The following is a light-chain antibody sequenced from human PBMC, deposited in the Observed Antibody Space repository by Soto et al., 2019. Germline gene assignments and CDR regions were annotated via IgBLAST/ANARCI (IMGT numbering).Light chain of an antibody. CDR1: QSVSSN. V-gene: IGKV3D-15*01. Sequence: EIVMTQSPATLSVSPGERATLSCRASQSVSSNLAWYQQKPGQAPRLLIYVASIRATGIPARFSGSGSGTEFTLTISSRQSEDFAVCYCQQYNNWPPITFGQGTRLEIK. J-gene: IGKJ5*01. CDR3: QQYNNWPPIT. CDR2: VAS.